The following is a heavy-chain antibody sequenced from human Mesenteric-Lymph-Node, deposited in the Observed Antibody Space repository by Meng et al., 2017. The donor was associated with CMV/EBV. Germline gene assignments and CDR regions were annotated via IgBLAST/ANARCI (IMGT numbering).Heavy chain of an antibody. Sequence: YGITWVRPVPGLRLAWMGGRVSISGITKSAPKFRHRVTISTDDSSNTAYMELNTLTSDDAAVYYCAREVWVQNWNDEKWFDPWGQGTLVTVSS. CDR3: AREVWVQNWNDEKWFDP. V-gene: IGHV1-69*05. D-gene: IGHD1-1*01. CDR2: RVSISGIT. J-gene: IGHJ5*02. CDR1: YG.